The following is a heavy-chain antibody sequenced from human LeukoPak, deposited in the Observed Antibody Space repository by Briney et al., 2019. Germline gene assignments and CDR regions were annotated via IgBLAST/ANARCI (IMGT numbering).Heavy chain of an antibody. Sequence: PSETLFLTCTVSGGSISSYYWSWIRQPPGKGLEWMGYIYYRGSTNYNLSLKSRVTISVETSNNQFSLKLCSVTAADTAVYYCAREGEMATINWGQGTLVTVSS. D-gene: IGHD5-24*01. J-gene: IGHJ4*02. CDR1: GGSISSYY. V-gene: IGHV4-59*01. CDR2: IYYRGST. CDR3: AREGEMATIN.